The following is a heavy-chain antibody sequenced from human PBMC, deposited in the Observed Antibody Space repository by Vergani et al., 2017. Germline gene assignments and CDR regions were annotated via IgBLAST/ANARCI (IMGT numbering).Heavy chain of an antibody. Sequence: QVQLEESGGGVVQPGRSLRLSCAGSGFTLSSHAMHWVRQAPGKGLEWVAFIWYDGSKEYYADSVKGRFTISRDNSKTLYLQMDSLRVEDTAMYFCARDLSYSTAWPFFDSRGQGTLVTVSS. CDR1: GFTLSSHA. CDR2: IWYDGSKE. CDR3: ARDLSYSTAWPFFDS. D-gene: IGHD4-11*01. J-gene: IGHJ4*02. V-gene: IGHV3-33*01.